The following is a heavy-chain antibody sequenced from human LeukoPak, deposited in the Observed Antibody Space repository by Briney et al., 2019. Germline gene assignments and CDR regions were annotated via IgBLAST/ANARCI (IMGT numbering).Heavy chain of an antibody. CDR3: GKDPNGNFIGAFDF. J-gene: IGHJ3*01. CDR1: RSAFHNYA. Sequence: PGGSLRLSCAASRSAFHNYAMTWIRQAPERGLEWVSSISVDGGDIKYTDSAKGRFTISRDNSKGTLYLQMDSLRVEDTAVYYCGKDPNGNFIGAFDFWGQGTMVTVSS. D-gene: IGHD4-23*01. CDR2: ISVDGGDI. V-gene: IGHV3-23*01.